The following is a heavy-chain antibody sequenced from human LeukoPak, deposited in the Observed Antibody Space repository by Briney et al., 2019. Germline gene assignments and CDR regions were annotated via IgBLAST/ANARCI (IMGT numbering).Heavy chain of an antibody. CDR2: INPNSKNT. V-gene: IGHV1-8*01. Sequence: ASVKVSCKASGYTFTRHDVNWVRQATGRGLEWMGWINPNSKNTGYAQKFQGRVTLTTDTSTSTAYMELSSLDSEDTAVYYCARAIPFRYLLGGDYYERSSHGFDIWGQGTMITVSS. D-gene: IGHD2-21*02. CDR3: ARAIPFRYLLGGDYYERSSHGFDI. J-gene: IGHJ3*02. CDR1: GYTFTRHD.